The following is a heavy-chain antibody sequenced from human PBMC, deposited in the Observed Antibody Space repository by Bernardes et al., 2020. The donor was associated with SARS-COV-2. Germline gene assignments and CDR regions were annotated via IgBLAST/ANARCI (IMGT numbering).Heavy chain of an antibody. J-gene: IGHJ4*02. Sequence: GGSLRLSCAASGFTFSSYSMNWVRQAPGKGLEWVSYISSSSSTIYYADSVKGRFTISRDNAKNSLYLQMNSLRAEDTAVYYCAREGGAAAAYFYYWGQGTLVTGS. V-gene: IGHV3-48*01. D-gene: IGHD6-25*01. CDR1: GFTFSSYS. CDR3: AREGGAAAAYFYY. CDR2: ISSSSSTI.